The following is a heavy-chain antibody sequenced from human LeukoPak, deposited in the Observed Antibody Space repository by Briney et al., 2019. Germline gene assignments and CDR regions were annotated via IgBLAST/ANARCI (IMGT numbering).Heavy chain of an antibody. CDR2: IHSGGST. CDR1: GFTVSTNY. D-gene: IGHD3-22*01. Sequence: PGGSLRLSCAASGFTVSTNYMSWVRQAPGKGLECVSIIHSGGSTDYADSVEGRFTISRDNSKNTVYLQMNSLRAEDTAVYYCAAKWLLQRYWGQGTLVTVPS. J-gene: IGHJ4*02. CDR3: AAKWLLQRY. V-gene: IGHV3-66*01.